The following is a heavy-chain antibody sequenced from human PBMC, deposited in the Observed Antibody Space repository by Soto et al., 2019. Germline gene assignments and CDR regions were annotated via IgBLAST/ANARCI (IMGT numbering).Heavy chain of an antibody. CDR3: TSSGGADFWSGYPPQPVYFFDY. CDR1: GFTFSSYA. J-gene: IGHJ4*02. Sequence: HPGGSLRLSCAASGFTFSSYAMSWVRQAPGKGLEWVSAISGSGGSTYYADSVKGRFTISRDNSKNTLYLQMNSLRAEDTAVYYCTSSGGADFWSGYPPQPVYFFDYWGQGTLVTVSS. CDR2: ISGSGGST. D-gene: IGHD3-3*01. V-gene: IGHV3-23*01.